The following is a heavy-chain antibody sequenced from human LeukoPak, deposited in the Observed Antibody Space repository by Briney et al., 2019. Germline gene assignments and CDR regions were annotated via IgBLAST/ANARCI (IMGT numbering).Heavy chain of an antibody. Sequence: GGSLRLSCAASGFTFHFYSMTWVRQAPGKGLEWISYIDTSSSTMYYADSVMGRFTISRDNAKESLYLQMNSLRDEDTAVYYCAREDDSWGPNNLDLWGQGTMVTVSS. V-gene: IGHV3-48*02. D-gene: IGHD7-27*01. CDR3: AREDDSWGPNNLDL. CDR1: GFTFHFYS. J-gene: IGHJ3*01. CDR2: IDTSSSTM.